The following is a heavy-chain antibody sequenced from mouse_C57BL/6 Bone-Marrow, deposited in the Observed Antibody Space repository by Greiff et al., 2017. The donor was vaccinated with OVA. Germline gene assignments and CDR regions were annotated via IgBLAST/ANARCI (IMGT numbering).Heavy chain of an antibody. CDR3: ARSRDYDWFAY. V-gene: IGHV14-3*01. D-gene: IGHD2-4*01. CDR2: IDPANGNT. CDR1: GFNIKNTY. Sequence: VQLQQSVAELVRPGASVKLSCTASGFNIKNTYMPWVKQRPEQGLEWIGRIDPANGNTKYAPKFQGKATITADTSSNTAYLQLSSLTSEDTAIYYCARSRDYDWFAYWGQGTLVTVSA. J-gene: IGHJ3*01.